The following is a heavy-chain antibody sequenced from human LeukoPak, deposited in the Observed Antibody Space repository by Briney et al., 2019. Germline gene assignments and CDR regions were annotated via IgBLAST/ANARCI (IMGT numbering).Heavy chain of an antibody. D-gene: IGHD1-1*01. J-gene: IGHJ5*02. CDR1: GGSISSYY. CDR2: IYYSGST. CDR3: ARGGLGWNDDWFDP. Sequence: TSETLSLTCTVSGGSISSYYWSWIRQPPGKGLEWIGYIYYSGSTNYNPSLKSRVTISVDTSKNQFSLKLSSVTAADTAVYYCARGGLGWNDDWFDPWGQGTLVTVSS. V-gene: IGHV4-59*12.